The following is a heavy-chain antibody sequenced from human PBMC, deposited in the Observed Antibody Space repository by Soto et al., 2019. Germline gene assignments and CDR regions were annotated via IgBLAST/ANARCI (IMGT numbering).Heavy chain of an antibody. CDR1: GLTFSTYA. V-gene: IGHV3-23*01. Sequence: XVSLRLSFAASGLTFSTYAMRWVRQAPGKGLEWVSVIYSGGSANYADSVKGRFTISRDNSKNTLYLQMNNLRAEDTAVYYCVRDDYGLDVWGQGTAVTVSS. J-gene: IGHJ6*02. CDR2: IYSGGSA. CDR3: VRDDYGLDV.